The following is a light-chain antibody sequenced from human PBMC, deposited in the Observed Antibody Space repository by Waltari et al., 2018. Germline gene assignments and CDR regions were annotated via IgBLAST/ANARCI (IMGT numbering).Light chain of an antibody. V-gene: IGLV2-23*02. J-gene: IGLJ3*02. CDR1: SSDIRRYDI. CDR3: CSYAGNYVWV. Sequence: QSALTQPAAVSGSPGQSATISCTGASSDIRRYDIVSCYQQHPGNAPKLVISDVSKRPSGVSDRFSGSKSGDTASLTISGLQFEDEADYYCCSYAGNYVWVFGGGTRLTVL. CDR2: DVS.